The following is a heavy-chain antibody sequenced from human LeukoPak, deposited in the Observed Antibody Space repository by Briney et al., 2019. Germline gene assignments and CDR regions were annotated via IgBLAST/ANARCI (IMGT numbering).Heavy chain of an antibody. V-gene: IGHV3-73*01. Sequence: PGGSLRLSCAASGFTFSGSAIHWVRQASGKGLEWVGRIRGKANSYATAYAASVQGRFTISRDDSKTTAYLQMNSLKSEDTAVYYCTRHTIAAAGTAGDCWGQGTLVTVSS. CDR1: GFTFSGSA. J-gene: IGHJ4*02. D-gene: IGHD6-13*01. CDR3: TRHTIAAAGTAGDC. CDR2: IRGKANSYAT.